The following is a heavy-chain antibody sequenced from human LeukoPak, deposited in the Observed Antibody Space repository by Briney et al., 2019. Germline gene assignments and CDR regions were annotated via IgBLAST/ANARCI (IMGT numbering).Heavy chain of an antibody. CDR3: AKAVPTRYSSSWYYFDY. CDR1: GFTFSDYY. J-gene: IGHJ4*02. V-gene: IGHV3-23*01. D-gene: IGHD6-13*01. CDR2: ISGSGGST. Sequence: GGSLRLSCAASGFTFSDYYMSWIRQAPGKGLEWVSAISGSGGSTYYADSVKGRFTISRDNSKNTLYLQMNSLRAEDTAVYYCAKAVPTRYSSSWYYFDYWGQGTLVTVSS.